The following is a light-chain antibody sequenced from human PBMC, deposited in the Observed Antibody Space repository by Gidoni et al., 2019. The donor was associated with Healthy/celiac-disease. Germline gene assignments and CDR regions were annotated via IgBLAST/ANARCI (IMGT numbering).Light chain of an antibody. CDR3: QEFNNWPPFT. CDR1: QSVSSN. CDR2: GAS. J-gene: IGKJ3*01. V-gene: IGKV3-15*01. Sequence: EIVITQSPATLSVSPGERATLSCRASQSVSSNLAWYQQKPCQAPRLLIYGASTRATGVPARFSGSGSGTEFTLTISSLQSEDFAVYYCQEFNNWPPFTFGPGTKVDIK.